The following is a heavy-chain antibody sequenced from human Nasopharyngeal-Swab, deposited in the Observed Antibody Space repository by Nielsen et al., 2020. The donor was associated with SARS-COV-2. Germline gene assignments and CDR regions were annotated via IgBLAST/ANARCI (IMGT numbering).Heavy chain of an antibody. CDR3: AATSVLRFLEWLNNWFDP. Sequence: AETRSRTCTVSGGSISSSSYYWGWIRQPTGKGLEWIGSIYYSGSTYYNPSLKSRVTISVDTSKNQFSLKLSSVTAADTAVYYCAATSVLRFLEWLNNWFDPWGQGTLVTVSS. V-gene: IGHV4-39*01. J-gene: IGHJ5*02. D-gene: IGHD3-3*01. CDR1: GGSISSSSYY. CDR2: IYYSGST.